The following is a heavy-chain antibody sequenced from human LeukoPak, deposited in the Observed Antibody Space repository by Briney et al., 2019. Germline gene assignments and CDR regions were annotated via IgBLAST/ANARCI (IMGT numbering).Heavy chain of an antibody. Sequence: PGRSLRLSCAASGFTFSSYAMHWVRQAPGKGLEWVAVISYDGSNKYYADSVKGRFTISRDNSKNTLYLQMNSLRAEDTAVYYCARDGGRLRYGDLRPPYYYDSSGYLDYWGQGTLVTVSS. CDR1: GFTFSSYA. V-gene: IGHV3-30-3*01. J-gene: IGHJ4*02. CDR3: ARDGGRLRYGDLRPPYYYDSSGYLDY. CDR2: ISYDGSNK. D-gene: IGHD3-22*01.